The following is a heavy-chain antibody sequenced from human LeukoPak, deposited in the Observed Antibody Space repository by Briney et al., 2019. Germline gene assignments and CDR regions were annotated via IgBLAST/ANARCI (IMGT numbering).Heavy chain of an antibody. V-gene: IGHV3-33*01. Sequence: GGSLRLSCAASGFIFSNYGFHWVRQAPGKGLEWVAVFWSDGRQKYYVDSVKGRFTVSRDTSKKTAYLQMNSLRAEDTAVYYCARDDDGSGKYGQLYWGQGTLVTVSS. CDR1: GFIFSNYG. D-gene: IGHD3-10*01. CDR3: ARDDDGSGKYGQLY. CDR2: FWSDGRQK. J-gene: IGHJ4*02.